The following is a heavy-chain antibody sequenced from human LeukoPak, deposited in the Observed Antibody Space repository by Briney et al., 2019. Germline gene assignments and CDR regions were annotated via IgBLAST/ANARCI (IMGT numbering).Heavy chain of an antibody. Sequence: GRSLRLSCAASGFTFSSYGMHWVRQAPGKGLEWVAVISYDGSNKYYADSVKGRFTISRDNSKNTLYLQMNSLRAEDTAVYYCAKDKAHYYDSSGYFHHWGQGTLVTVSS. V-gene: IGHV3-30*18. CDR2: ISYDGSNK. D-gene: IGHD3-22*01. CDR3: AKDKAHYYDSSGYFHH. CDR1: GFTFSSYG. J-gene: IGHJ1*01.